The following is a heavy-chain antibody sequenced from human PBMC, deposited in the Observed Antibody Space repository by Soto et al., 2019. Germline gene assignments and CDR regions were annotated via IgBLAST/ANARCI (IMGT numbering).Heavy chain of an antibody. CDR1: GGSISSYY. Sequence: PSETLSLTCTVSGGSISSYYWSWIRQPPGRGLEWIGYIYDSGSTNYNPSLKSRVTISVDTSKNQLSLRLSSVTAADTAVYYCAREDSSGYYYWFEPWGQGALVTVSS. CDR2: IYDSGST. CDR3: AREDSSGYYYWFEP. V-gene: IGHV4-59*01. D-gene: IGHD3-22*01. J-gene: IGHJ5*02.